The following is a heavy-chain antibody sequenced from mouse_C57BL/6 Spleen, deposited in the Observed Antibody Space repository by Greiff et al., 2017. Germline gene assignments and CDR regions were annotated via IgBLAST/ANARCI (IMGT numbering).Heavy chain of an antibody. CDR2: ISSGSSTI. D-gene: IGHD2-4*01. J-gene: IGHJ2*01. Sequence: EVKVEESGGGLVKPGGSLKLSCAASGFTFSDYGMHWVRQAPEKGLEWVAYISSGSSTIYYADTVKGRFTISRDNAKNTLFLQMTSLRSEDTAMYYCARFDYSYYFDYWGQGTTLTVSS. CDR1: GFTFSDYG. CDR3: ARFDYSYYFDY. V-gene: IGHV5-17*01.